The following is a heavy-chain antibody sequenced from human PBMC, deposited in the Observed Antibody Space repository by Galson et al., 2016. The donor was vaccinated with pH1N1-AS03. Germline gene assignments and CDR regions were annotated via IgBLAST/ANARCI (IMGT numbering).Heavy chain of an antibody. D-gene: IGHD1-1*01. CDR1: GLIFSNYG. CDR3: AKEVQRRLPF. Sequence: SLRLSCAASGLIFSNYGMHWVRQAPGKGLEWVAVISYDGSHITYANSVKGRFTISRDHSKNTLYLQMTTLRTEDTAVYYCAKEVQRRLPFWGQGTLLIVPS. V-gene: IGHV3-30*18. CDR2: ISYDGSHI. J-gene: IGHJ4*02.